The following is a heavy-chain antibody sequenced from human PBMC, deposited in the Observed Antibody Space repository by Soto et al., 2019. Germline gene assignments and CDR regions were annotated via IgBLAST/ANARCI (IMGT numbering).Heavy chain of an antibody. Sequence: QVQLVESGGGVVQPGRSLRLSCAASGFTFSSYGVHWVRQAPGKGLEWVAVISYDGSNKYYADSVKGRFTISRDNSKNTLYLQMNSLRAAYTAVYYCAKDLFDFWSGYPPYNWIDPWGQGTLVTVSS. D-gene: IGHD3-3*01. J-gene: IGHJ5*02. CDR3: AKDLFDFWSGYPPYNWIDP. CDR2: ISYDGSNK. CDR1: GFTFSSYG. V-gene: IGHV3-30*18.